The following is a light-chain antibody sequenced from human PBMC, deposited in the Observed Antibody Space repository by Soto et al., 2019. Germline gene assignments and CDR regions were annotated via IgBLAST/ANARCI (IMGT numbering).Light chain of an antibody. CDR3: QQYNSYTWT. V-gene: IGKV1-5*01. CDR2: DAS. CDR1: QSISSW. Sequence: DIQMTQSPSTLSGSVGDRVTITXRASQSISSWLAWYQQKPGKAPKXXIYDASGLESGVPSRFSGSGSGTEFTLTISSLQPDDFATYYCQQYNSYTWTFGQGTKVDIK. J-gene: IGKJ1*01.